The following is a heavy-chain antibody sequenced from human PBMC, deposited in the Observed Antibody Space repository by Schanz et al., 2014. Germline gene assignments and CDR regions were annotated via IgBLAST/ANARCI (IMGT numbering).Heavy chain of an antibody. D-gene: IGHD1-1*01. Sequence: DVQLLESGGGLVQPGGSLRLSCAASGITFSSYSMNWVRQDPGKGLEWISYITYNGGTIYYADSVKGRFTISRDNAKNSLYLEMNSLRAEDTALYYCARDRRNADLDYWGQGTLVTVSS. V-gene: IGHV3-48*01. CDR3: ARDRRNADLDY. CDR2: ITYNGGTI. CDR1: GITFSSYS. J-gene: IGHJ4*02.